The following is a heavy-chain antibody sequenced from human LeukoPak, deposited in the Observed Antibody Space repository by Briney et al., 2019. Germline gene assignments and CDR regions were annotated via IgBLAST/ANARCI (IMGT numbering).Heavy chain of an antibody. Sequence: PGRSLRLSCAASGFTFSNHALHWVRQAPGKGLEWVAHISYDGTTKYYAASVKGRFTISRDNFKNMVYLQMNTLTPEDTAVYYCAGDRGGLQYGWLDPWGQGTLVTVSS. CDR2: ISYDGTTK. J-gene: IGHJ5*02. D-gene: IGHD5-24*01. CDR1: GFTFSNHA. CDR3: AGDRGGLQYGWLDP. V-gene: IGHV3-30*01.